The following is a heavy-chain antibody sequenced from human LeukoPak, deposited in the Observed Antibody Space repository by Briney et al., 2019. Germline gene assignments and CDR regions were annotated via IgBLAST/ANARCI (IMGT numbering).Heavy chain of an antibody. Sequence: GGSLRLSCAASGFTFSSYSMNWVRQAPGKGLEWVSSISSSSSYIYYVDSVKGRFTISRDNAKNSLYLQMNRLRAEDTAVYYCARDLVVGATTPNWFDPWGQGTLVTVSS. V-gene: IGHV3-21*01. CDR1: GFTFSSYS. J-gene: IGHJ5*02. CDR2: ISSSSSYI. D-gene: IGHD1-26*01. CDR3: ARDLVVGATTPNWFDP.